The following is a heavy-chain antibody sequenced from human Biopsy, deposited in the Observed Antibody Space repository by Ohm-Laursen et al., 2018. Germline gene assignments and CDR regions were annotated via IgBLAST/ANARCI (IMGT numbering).Heavy chain of an antibody. V-gene: IGHV1-24*01. CDR3: ASGQGDPLGVRIITWSFNF. D-gene: IGHD2-21*01. CDR2: IIPYFLRT. CDR1: GYTLTDIS. Sequence: ASVKVSCKVSGYTLTDISMHWVRQAPGQGLEWMGGIIPYFLRTYIPQKLQGRVTITADKSTNTGYMQLTSLRSDDTAVYYCASGQGDPLGVRIITWSFNFWGQGTLVTVSS. J-gene: IGHJ4*02.